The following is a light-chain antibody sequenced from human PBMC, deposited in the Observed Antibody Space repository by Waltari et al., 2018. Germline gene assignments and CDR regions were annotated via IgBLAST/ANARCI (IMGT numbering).Light chain of an antibody. V-gene: IGLV8-61*01. J-gene: IGLJ3*02. CDR3: ALYMGSGIWV. CDR1: SGSLSTTSY. CDR2: KAN. Sequence: QTVVTQEPSLSVSPGGTVTLTCALSSGSLSTTSYATWYQQTPGQAPRTLVYKANARSSGVPGRFSGSILGNTAALTITGAKADDESDYYCALYMGSGIWVFGGGTRLTVL.